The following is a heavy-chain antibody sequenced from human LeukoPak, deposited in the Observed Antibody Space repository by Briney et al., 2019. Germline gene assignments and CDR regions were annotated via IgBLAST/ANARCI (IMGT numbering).Heavy chain of an antibody. V-gene: IGHV3-43D*03. D-gene: IGHD1-1*01. J-gene: IGHJ4*02. CDR3: ARHETGPYFDY. CDR2: ISWDGGST. CDR1: GFTFDDYA. Sequence: GGSLRLSCAASGFTFDDYAMHWVRQAPGKGLEWVSLISWDGGSTYYADSVKGRFTISRDNSKNSLYLQMNSLRAEDTAMYYCARHETGPYFDYWGQGTLVTVSS.